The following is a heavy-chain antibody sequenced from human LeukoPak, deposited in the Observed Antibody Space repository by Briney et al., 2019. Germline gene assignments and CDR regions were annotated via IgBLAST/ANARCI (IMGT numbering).Heavy chain of an antibody. J-gene: IGHJ4*02. CDR2: ISGSGGST. Sequence: PGGSLRLSCAASGFTFSSYAMSWVRQAPGKGLEWVSAISGSGGSTYYADSVKGRFTISRDNSKNTLYLQMNSLRAEDTAVYYCAHPLSGVVPAASYFDYRGQGTLVTVSS. CDR1: GFTFSSYA. D-gene: IGHD2-2*01. CDR3: AHPLSGVVPAASYFDY. V-gene: IGHV3-23*01.